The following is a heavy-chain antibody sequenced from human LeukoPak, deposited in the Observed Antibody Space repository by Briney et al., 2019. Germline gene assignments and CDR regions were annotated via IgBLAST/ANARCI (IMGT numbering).Heavy chain of an antibody. CDR2: IYYTGTT. CDR3: ARHTSHTIATGDFDF. V-gene: IGHV4-39*01. D-gene: IGHD7-27*01. CDR1: GGSISSSRYY. J-gene: IGHJ4*02. Sequence: SETLSLTCTVSGGSISSSRYYWGWIRQPPGKGLEWIGSIYYTGTTYYHPSRKSRVTIPVDTAKNQFSLEVSSVTAADTAVYYCARHTSHTIATGDFDFWGQGTLVTVSS.